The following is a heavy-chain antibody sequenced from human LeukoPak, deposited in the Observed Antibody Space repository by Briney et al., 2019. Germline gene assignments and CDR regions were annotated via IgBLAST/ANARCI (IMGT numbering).Heavy chain of an antibody. J-gene: IGHJ5*02. CDR1: GYTFTGYY. D-gene: IGHD5-18*01. Sequence: ASVKVSCKASGYTFTGYYMHWVRQAPGQGLEWMGWINPNSGGTNYAQKFQGRVTMTRDTSISTAYMELSRLRSDDTAVYYCARGLVGYDPNWFDPWGQGTLVTDSS. CDR3: ARGLVGYDPNWFDP. CDR2: INPNSGGT. V-gene: IGHV1-2*02.